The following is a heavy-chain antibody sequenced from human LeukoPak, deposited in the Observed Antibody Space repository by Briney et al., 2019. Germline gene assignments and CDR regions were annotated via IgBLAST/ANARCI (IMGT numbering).Heavy chain of an antibody. Sequence: GGSLRLSSAPSGFTFSKYAMSWVRHAPGKGLEWVSAILGSGGSTYYADSVKGRFTVSRDNSKSTLYLQMNSLRAEDTALYYCAKWGDYDVLTGYYVPDYWGQGTLVTVS. J-gene: IGHJ4*02. CDR2: ILGSGGST. V-gene: IGHV3-23*01. D-gene: IGHD3-9*01. CDR3: AKWGDYDVLTGYYVPDY. CDR1: GFTFSKYA.